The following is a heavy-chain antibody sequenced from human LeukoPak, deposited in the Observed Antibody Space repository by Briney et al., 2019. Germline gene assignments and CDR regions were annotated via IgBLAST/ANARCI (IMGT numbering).Heavy chain of an antibody. CDR3: ARLRAYYYDSSGYYNFDF. CDR2: ISYSGRT. V-gene: IGHV4-39*01. D-gene: IGHD3-22*01. Sequence: PSETLSLTCTVSGGSTSSSSFYWGWIRQPPGKGLECIGRISYSGRTYYNPSLQSRVTISVDTSKNQFSLRLSCVTAADTAVYYCARLRAYYYDSSGYYNFDFWGQGTLVTVSS. CDR1: GGSTSSSSFY. J-gene: IGHJ4*02.